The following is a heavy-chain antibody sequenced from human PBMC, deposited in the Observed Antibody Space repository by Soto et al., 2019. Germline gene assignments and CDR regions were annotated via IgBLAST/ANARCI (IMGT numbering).Heavy chain of an antibody. J-gene: IGHJ4*02. D-gene: IGHD2-21*02. Sequence: GESLKISCKTSGYIFPTYWIGWARQMPGKGLEWMGIIYPVDSDARYSPSFQGHVTFSVDKSITTAYLQWSSLKASDTAIYYCARGSGVDWKVDYWGQGTLVTVSS. V-gene: IGHV5-51*01. CDR1: GYIFPTYW. CDR2: IYPVDSDA. CDR3: ARGSGVDWKVDY.